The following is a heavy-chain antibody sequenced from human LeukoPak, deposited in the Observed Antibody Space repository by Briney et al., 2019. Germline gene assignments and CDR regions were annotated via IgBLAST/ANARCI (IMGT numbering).Heavy chain of an antibody. CDR1: GFSFSNYW. CDR2: MNSDGSAT. V-gene: IGHV3-74*01. CDR3: AKGPNYFDS. Sequence: GGSLRLSCAASGFSFSNYWMHWVRQAPGKGLVWVTRMNSDGSATYYADSVQGRFTISRDNAKNTLYLQMNSLRAEDTAMCFCAKGPNYFDSWGQGTLVTVCS. J-gene: IGHJ4*02.